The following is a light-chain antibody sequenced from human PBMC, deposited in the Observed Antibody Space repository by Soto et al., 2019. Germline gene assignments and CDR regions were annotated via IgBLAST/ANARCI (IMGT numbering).Light chain of an antibody. CDR3: QQFGNSPWT. CDR2: GAS. Sequence: DIQMTQSPSTLSASVGDRVTITCRASQSISTWLAWFQQKPGKAPRLLIYGASSLKSGVPSRFSGSGSGTEFTLTISSLQPDDFAVYFCQQFGNSPWTFGQGTKVEI. V-gene: IGKV1-5*03. CDR1: QSISTW. J-gene: IGKJ1*01.